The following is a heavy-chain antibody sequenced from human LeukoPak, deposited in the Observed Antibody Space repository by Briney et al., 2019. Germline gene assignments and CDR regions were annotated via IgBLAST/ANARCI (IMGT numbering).Heavy chain of an antibody. J-gene: IGHJ6*02. D-gene: IGHD3-3*01. CDR1: GYSFTSYW. CDR3: ARLPYYDFWAHYYYYYGMDV. Sequence: GESLKISCKGSGYSFTSYWIGWVRQMPGKGLEWMGIIYPGDSDTRYSPSFQGQVTISADKSNSTAYLQWSSLEASDTAMYYCARLPYYDFWAHYYYYYGMDVWGQGTTVTVSS. CDR2: IYPGDSDT. V-gene: IGHV5-51*01.